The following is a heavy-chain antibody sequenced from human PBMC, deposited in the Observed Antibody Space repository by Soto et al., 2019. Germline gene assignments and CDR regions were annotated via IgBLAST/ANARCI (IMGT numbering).Heavy chain of an antibody. CDR3: ARDGGSCYSGWACLDYDGMDV. CDR2: INPNSGGT. CDR1: GYTFTGYY. J-gene: IGHJ6*02. D-gene: IGHD2-15*01. Sequence: ASVKVSCKASGYTFTGYYMHWVRQAPGQGLEWMGWINPNSGGTNYAQKFQGRVTMTRDTSIGTADMELSRLRNDDTAEDYCARDGGSCYSGWACLDYDGMDVWGQGTTVTVSS. V-gene: IGHV1-2*02.